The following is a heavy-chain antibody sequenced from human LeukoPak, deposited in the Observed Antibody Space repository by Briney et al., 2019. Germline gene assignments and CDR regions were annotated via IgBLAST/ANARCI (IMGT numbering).Heavy chain of an antibody. J-gene: IGHJ4*02. CDR1: GGPTSSGGYY. Sequence: SETLSLTCTVSGGPTSSGGYYWSWIRQHPGKGLEWIGYIYYSGSTYYNPSLKSRLTISVDTSKNQFSLKLSSVTAADTAVYYCARVDTAMVTLGYWGQGTLVTVSS. CDR3: ARVDTAMVTLGY. V-gene: IGHV4-30-4*08. CDR2: IYYSGST. D-gene: IGHD5-18*01.